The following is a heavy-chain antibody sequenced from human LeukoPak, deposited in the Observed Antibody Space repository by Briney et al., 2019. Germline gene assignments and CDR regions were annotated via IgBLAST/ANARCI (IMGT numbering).Heavy chain of an antibody. CDR1: RFTFSAYA. CDR3: AKGSGSGWYGWFDP. D-gene: IGHD6-19*01. V-gene: IGHV3-23*01. J-gene: IGHJ5*02. CDR2: IEASDVNT. Sequence: GGSLGLSCAASRFTFSAYAMYWVRQAPGKGLEWVSCIEASDVNTYYADSVKGRFTISRDNSKNTLYLQMSSLRAEDTAVYYCAKGSGSGWYGWFDPWGQGTLVTVSS.